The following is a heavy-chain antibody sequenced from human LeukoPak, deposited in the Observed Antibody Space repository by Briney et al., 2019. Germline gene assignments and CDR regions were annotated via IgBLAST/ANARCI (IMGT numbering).Heavy chain of an antibody. V-gene: IGHV1-8*01. Sequence: GASVKVSCKASGYTFTTYDINWVRQATGQGLEWMGWMNSNSGNTGYGQKFQGRVTLTRNTFISTAYMELSSLRPEGTAVYYCARGDYWGQGTLVTVSS. CDR2: MNSNSGNT. CDR3: ARGDY. J-gene: IGHJ4*02. CDR1: GYTFTTYD.